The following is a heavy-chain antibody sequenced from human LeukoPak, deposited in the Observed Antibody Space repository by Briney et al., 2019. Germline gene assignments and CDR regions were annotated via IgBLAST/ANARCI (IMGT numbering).Heavy chain of an antibody. J-gene: IGHJ4*02. D-gene: IGHD2-2*01. Sequence: PGGSLRLSCAASGLTFSSYSMNWVRQAPGKGLEWVSSISSSSSYIYYADSVKGRFTISRDNAKNSLYLQMNSLRAEDTAVYYCARPGLYQLPLSYWGQGTLVTVSS. CDR3: ARPGLYQLPLSY. V-gene: IGHV3-21*01. CDR1: GLTFSSYS. CDR2: ISSSSSYI.